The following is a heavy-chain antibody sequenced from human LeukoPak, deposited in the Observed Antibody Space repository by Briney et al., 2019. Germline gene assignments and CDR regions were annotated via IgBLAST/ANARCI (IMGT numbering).Heavy chain of an antibody. CDR3: TTYKSGHY. Sequence: GGSLKLSCAASGFTFSGCDMHWVRQASGKGLEWVGRITTKANRYATAYAASLKGRFTISRHDSKNTAYLQMNSLRTEDTAVYYCTTYKSGHYWGQGTLATVSS. D-gene: IGHD3-3*01. CDR2: ITTKANRYAT. J-gene: IGHJ4*02. CDR1: GFTFSGCD. V-gene: IGHV3-73*01.